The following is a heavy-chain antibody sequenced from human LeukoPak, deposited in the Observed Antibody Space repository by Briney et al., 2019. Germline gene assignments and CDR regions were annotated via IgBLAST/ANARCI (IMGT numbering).Heavy chain of an antibody. CDR1: GSTFSSYA. D-gene: IGHD3-10*01. CDR3: ARDYGSHGEFFDY. Sequence: PGGSLRLSCAASGSTFSSYAMNWVRQAPGKGLEWVSYISNGGGTIYYADSVRGRFTISRDNAKNSVYLQMDSPRDEDTAVYYCARDYGSHGEFFDYWGQGALVTVSS. V-gene: IGHV3-48*02. CDR2: ISNGGGTI. J-gene: IGHJ4*02.